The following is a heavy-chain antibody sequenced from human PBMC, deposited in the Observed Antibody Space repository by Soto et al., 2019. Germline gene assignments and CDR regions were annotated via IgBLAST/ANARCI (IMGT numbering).Heavy chain of an antibody. J-gene: IGHJ4*02. V-gene: IGHV3-7*04. CDR2: IKEDGSEK. D-gene: IGHD2-15*01. Sequence: EVQLVESGGGLVQPGGSLTLSCAASGFRFSNSWMSWVRQTPVKGLEWVANIKEDGSEKYYVDSVKGRFTISRDNTKNSLYLQMNSLRAEDTAVYYCAKDGAGYYWGQGNLVTVSS. CDR1: GFRFSNSW. CDR3: AKDGAGYY.